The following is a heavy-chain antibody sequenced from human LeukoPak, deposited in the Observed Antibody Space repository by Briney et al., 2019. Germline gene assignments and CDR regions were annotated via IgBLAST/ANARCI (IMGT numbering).Heavy chain of an antibody. CDR2: ISGSGGST. J-gene: IGHJ4*02. CDR1: GFTFSSYA. Sequence: PGVSLRLSCAASGFTFSSYAMSWVRQAPGKGLEWVSAISGSGGSTYYADSVKGRLTISRDNSKNTLYLQMNSLRAEDTAVYYCAKVSRGVTGTTGVLDYWGQGTLVTVSS. V-gene: IGHV3-23*01. CDR3: AKVSRGVTGTTGVLDY. D-gene: IGHD1-7*01.